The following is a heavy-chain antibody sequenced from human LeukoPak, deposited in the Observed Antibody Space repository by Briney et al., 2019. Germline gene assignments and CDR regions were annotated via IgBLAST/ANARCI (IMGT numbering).Heavy chain of an antibody. CDR2: IRYDGSNK. Sequence: GGSLRLSCAASGFTFSSYGMHWVRQAPGKGLEWVAFIRYDGSNKYYADSVKGRFTISRDNSKNTLYLQMNSLRSDDTAVYYCARDGGGFGELPFDYWGQGTLVTVSS. CDR1: GFTFSSYG. V-gene: IGHV3-30*02. J-gene: IGHJ4*02. D-gene: IGHD3-10*01. CDR3: ARDGGGFGELPFDY.